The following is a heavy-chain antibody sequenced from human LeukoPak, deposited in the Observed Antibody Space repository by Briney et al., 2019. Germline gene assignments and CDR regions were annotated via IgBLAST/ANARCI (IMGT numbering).Heavy chain of an antibody. V-gene: IGHV3-74*01. CDR1: GFTVSSNY. CDR3: AGSLAYCGGDCHAAFDY. Sequence: GGSLRLSCAASGFTVSSNYMSWVRQAPGKGLVWVSRINSDGSSTVYADSVKGRLTISRDNAKNTLYLQMNSLRAEDTSVYYCAGSLAYCGGDCHAAFDYWGQGTLVTVSS. CDR2: INSDGSST. J-gene: IGHJ4*02. D-gene: IGHD2-21*02.